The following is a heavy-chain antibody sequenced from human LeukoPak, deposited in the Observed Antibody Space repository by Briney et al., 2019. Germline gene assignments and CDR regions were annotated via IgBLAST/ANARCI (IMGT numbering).Heavy chain of an antibody. CDR3: ARDSSGWYLNY. CDR2: ISSSGSTI. J-gene: IGHJ4*02. D-gene: IGHD6-19*01. Sequence: PGGSLRLSCAASGFTFSSYEMNWVRQAPGKGLEWVSYISSSGSTIYYADSVKGRFTISRDNAKNSLYLQMNSLRAEDTAFYYCARDSSGWYLNYWGQGTLVTVSS. CDR1: GFTFSSYE. V-gene: IGHV3-48*03.